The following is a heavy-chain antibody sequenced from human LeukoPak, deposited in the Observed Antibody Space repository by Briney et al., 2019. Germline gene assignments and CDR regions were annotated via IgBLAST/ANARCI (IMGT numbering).Heavy chain of an antibody. V-gene: IGHV3-23*01. CDR1: GFTFSSSA. D-gene: IGHD2-15*01. CDR3: AKQLGYCSDGSCYFPY. CDR2: IGNNGGYT. J-gene: IGHJ4*02. Sequence: GGSLRLSCAASGFTFSSSAMSWVRQAPGKGLEWVSAIGNNGGYTYYADSVQGRFTISRDNSKSTLCLQMNSLRAEDTAVYYCAKQLGYCSDGSCYFPYWGQGTLVTVPS.